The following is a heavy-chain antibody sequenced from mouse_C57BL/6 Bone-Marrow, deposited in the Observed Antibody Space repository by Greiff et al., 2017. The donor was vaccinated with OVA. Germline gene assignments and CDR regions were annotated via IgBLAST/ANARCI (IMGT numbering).Heavy chain of an antibody. CDR1: GFTFSDFY. Sequence: EVQGVESGGGLVQSGRSLRLSCATSGFTFSDFYMEWVRQAPGKGLEWIAASRNKANDYTTEYSSYVKGRFIVARDTSQSILYLQMNALGAADTAFYYCARDDYYWYFDVWGTGTTVTVSS. J-gene: IGHJ1*03. CDR3: ARDDYYWYFDV. V-gene: IGHV7-1*01. CDR2: SRNKANDYTT.